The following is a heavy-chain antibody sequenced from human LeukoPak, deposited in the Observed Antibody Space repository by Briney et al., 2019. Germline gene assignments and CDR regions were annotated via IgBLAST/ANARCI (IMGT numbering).Heavy chain of an antibody. CDR1: GGSISSGGYS. CDR2: IYHSGST. D-gene: IGHD1-26*01. CDR3: ASLNGSYYNAFDI. V-gene: IGHV4-30-2*01. Sequence: SETLSLTCAVSGGSISSGGYSWSWIRLPPGQGLEWIGYIYHSGSTYYNPSLKSRVTISVDRSKNQFSLKLSSVTAADTAVYYCASLNGSYYNAFDIWGQETMVTVSS. J-gene: IGHJ3*02.